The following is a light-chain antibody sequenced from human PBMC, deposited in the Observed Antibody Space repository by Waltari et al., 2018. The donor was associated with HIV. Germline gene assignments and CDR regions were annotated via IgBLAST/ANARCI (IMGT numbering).Light chain of an antibody. Sequence: DIQMTQTPFSVSASVGARVTITCRASQDISNWLAWYQQKPGEAPKLLIYAASSLESGVPSRFSGSASGTDFTLTINSLQPEDFATYFCQQANTFPITFGQGTRLELK. J-gene: IGKJ5*01. CDR2: AAS. CDR1: QDISNW. V-gene: IGKV1-12*01. CDR3: QQANTFPIT.